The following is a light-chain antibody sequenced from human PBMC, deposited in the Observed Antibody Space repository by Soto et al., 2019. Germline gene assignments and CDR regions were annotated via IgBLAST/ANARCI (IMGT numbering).Light chain of an antibody. Sequence: EIVLTQSPATLSVSPGERVTLSCRASQSVDINLARYQQKPGQAPRLLIYGASTRATDMPGRFSGRGSGTEFTLTINSLQSEDFAVYYCQQYRNWPRTFGQGTKVDIK. V-gene: IGKV3-15*01. CDR3: QQYRNWPRT. J-gene: IGKJ1*01. CDR1: QSVDIN. CDR2: GAS.